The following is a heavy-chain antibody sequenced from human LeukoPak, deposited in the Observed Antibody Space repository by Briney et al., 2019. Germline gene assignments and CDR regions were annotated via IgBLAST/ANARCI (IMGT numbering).Heavy chain of an antibody. CDR3: GRSLVYGGNCFFDY. V-gene: IGHV3-7*01. J-gene: IGHJ4*02. D-gene: IGHD4-23*01. CDR2: IKQDGSEK. Sequence: GGSLRLSCAASEFTFSDYWMSWVRQAPGKGLEWVANIKQDGSEKLFGDSVKGRFTISRDNATNPLYLQANRLRAEDTAVNYRGRSLVYGGNCFFDYWGQETLVTVSS. CDR1: EFTFSDYW.